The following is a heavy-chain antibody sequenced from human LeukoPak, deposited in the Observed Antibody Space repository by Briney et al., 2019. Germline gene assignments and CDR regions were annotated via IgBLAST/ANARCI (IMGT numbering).Heavy chain of an antibody. CDR3: AREHCSGGSCYYLPGDFDY. J-gene: IGHJ4*02. CDR1: GFTFSSYW. D-gene: IGHD2-15*01. V-gene: IGHV3-74*01. CDR2: INSDGSST. Sequence: PGGSLRLSCAASGFTFSSYWMHWVRHAPGKGLVWVSRINSDGSSTNYADSGKGRFTISRDNAKNTLYLQMNSLRAEDTAVYYCAREHCSGGSCYYLPGDFDYWGQGTLVTVSS.